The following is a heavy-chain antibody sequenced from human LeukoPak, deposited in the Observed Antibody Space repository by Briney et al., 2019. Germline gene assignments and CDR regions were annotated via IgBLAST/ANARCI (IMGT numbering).Heavy chain of an antibody. V-gene: IGHV3-23*01. J-gene: IGHJ4*02. CDR1: GFTFSSYG. Sequence: GGSLRLSCAASGFTFSSYGMSWVRQAPGKGLEWVSAISGSGGSTYYADSVKGRFTISRDNSKNTLYLQMNSLRAEDTAVYYCAKGVTAAVGNFLSYSSGWYYFDYWGQGTLVTVSS. CDR2: ISGSGGST. CDR3: AKGVTAAVGNFLSYSSGWYYFDY. D-gene: IGHD6-19*01.